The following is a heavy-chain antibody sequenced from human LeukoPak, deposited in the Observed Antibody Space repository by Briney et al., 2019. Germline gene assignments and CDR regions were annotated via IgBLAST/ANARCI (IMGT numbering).Heavy chain of an antibody. V-gene: IGHV4-34*01. Sequence: SETLSLTCTVSGGSISSYYWSWIRQPPGKGLEWIGEINHSGSTNYNPSLKSRVTISVDTSKNQFSLKLSPVTAADTAVYYCARRRFWGGYGREWEFDYWGQGTLVTVSS. J-gene: IGHJ4*02. CDR1: GGSISSYY. CDR2: INHSGST. D-gene: IGHD3-3*01. CDR3: ARRRFWGGYGREWEFDY.